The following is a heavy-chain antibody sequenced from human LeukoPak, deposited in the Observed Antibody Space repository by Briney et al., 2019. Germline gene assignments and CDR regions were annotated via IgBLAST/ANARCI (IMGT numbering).Heavy chain of an antibody. D-gene: IGHD3-16*02. CDR2: IYYSGST. J-gene: IGHJ3*02. Sequence: SETLSLTCTVSGGTISSGDYYWIRIRQPPGKGLEWIGYIYYSGSTYYNPTLKSRVTISVDTSKNQFPLKVNSVTAAETAVYYCARDAYDYVWGIYPDDAFDIWGQGTMVTVSS. V-gene: IGHV4-30-4*01. CDR3: ARDAYDYVWGIYPDDAFDI. CDR1: GGTISSGDYY.